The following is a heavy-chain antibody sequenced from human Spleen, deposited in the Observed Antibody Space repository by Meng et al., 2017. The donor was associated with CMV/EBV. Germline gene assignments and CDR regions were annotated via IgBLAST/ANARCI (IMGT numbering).Heavy chain of an antibody. CDR3: ARSYYDVWCASSLSAFDF. V-gene: IGHV5-51*01. J-gene: IGHJ3*01. Sequence: GESLKISCKASGYSFTSRWIAWVRQMPGKGLEWMGIIYPGDSDTRYSPSFRGQVTISADKSISTAYLQCSSLKASDTAMYYCARSYYDVWCASSLSAFDFWGQGTLVTVSS. CDR1: GYSFTSRW. CDR2: IYPGDSDT. D-gene: IGHD3-3*01.